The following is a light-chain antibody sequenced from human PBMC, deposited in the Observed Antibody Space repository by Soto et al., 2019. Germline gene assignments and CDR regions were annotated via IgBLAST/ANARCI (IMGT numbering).Light chain of an antibody. CDR1: QSVSSSY. CDR2: GAS. Sequence: EIVLTQSPGTLSLSPGERATLSCRASQSVSSSYLAWYQQKPGQAPRLLIYGASSRATGIPDRFSGSGSGTDFTLTISRLEPEDSAVYYCQQYNEWPLTFGGGTKVEIK. V-gene: IGKV3-20*01. J-gene: IGKJ4*01. CDR3: QQYNEWPLT.